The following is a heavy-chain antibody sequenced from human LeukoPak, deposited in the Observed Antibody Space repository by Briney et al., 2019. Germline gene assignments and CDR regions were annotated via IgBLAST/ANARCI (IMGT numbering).Heavy chain of an antibody. CDR2: INPNSGGT. D-gene: IGHD1-26*01. CDR1: GYTFTGYY. J-gene: IGHJ6*03. Sequence: ASVKVSCKASGYTFTGYYMHWVRQASGQGLEWMGWINPNSGGTNYAQKFQGRVTMTRDTSISTAYMELSRLRSDDPAVYYCARDRLVGATARRDYYYYYVDVWGKGTTVTVSS. V-gene: IGHV1-2*02. CDR3: ARDRLVGATARRDYYYYYVDV.